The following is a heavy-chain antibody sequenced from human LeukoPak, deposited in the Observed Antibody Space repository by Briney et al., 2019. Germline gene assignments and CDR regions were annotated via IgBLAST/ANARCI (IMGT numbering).Heavy chain of an antibody. CDR3: ATVDSIAAAGPNLDY. Sequence: GASVKVSCKVSGYTLTELSMHWVRQAPGKGLEWMGGFDPEDGETIYAQKFQGRVTMTEDTSTDTAYMELSSLRSEDTAVYYCATVDSIAAAGPNLDYWGQGTLVTVSS. J-gene: IGHJ4*02. CDR2: FDPEDGET. V-gene: IGHV1-24*01. D-gene: IGHD6-13*01. CDR1: GYTLTELS.